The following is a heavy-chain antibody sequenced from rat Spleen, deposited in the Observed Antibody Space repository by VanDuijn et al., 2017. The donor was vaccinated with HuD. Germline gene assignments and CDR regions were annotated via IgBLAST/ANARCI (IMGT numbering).Heavy chain of an antibody. J-gene: IGHJ1*01. D-gene: IGHD2-5*01. CDR1: GFTFNNYW. CDR2: ITNTGGSI. CDR3: VRQGYLRDWYFDF. V-gene: IGHV5-31*01. Sequence: EVQLVESGGGLVQPGRSLKLSCVASGFTFNNYWMTWIRQAPGKGLEWVASITNTGGSIYYPDSVRGRFTISRDTAQNTLYLEMDSLRSEDMATYYCVRQGYLRDWYFDFWGPGTMVTVSS.